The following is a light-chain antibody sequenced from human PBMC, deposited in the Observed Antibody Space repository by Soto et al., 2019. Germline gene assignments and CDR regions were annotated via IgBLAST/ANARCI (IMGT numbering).Light chain of an antibody. V-gene: IGKV1-6*01. CDR1: QDIRNT. J-gene: IGKJ1*01. CDR2: AAS. CDR3: LQYYNFSWT. Sequence: IQMIQSPSSLSASVGDRVAISCRASQDIRNTLAWYQQKPGEAPKLLIFAASNLQSGVPSRFSGSGSVTDFTLAITGLQPEDFATYYCLQYYNFSWTFGQGTKVDIK.